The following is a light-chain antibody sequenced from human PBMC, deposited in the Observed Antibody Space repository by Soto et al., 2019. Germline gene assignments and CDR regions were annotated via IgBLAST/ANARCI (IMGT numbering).Light chain of an antibody. J-gene: IGKJ2*01. V-gene: IGKV1D-8*03. CDR2: DAS. CDR1: QGISSY. Sequence: VIWMTQSPSLLSASTGDRVTISCRMSQGISSYLAWYQQKPGKAPKLLIYDASSLESGVPSRFSGSGSGTEFTLTISSLQPDDFATYYCQQYNSYHTFGQGNKREIK. CDR3: QQYNSYHT.